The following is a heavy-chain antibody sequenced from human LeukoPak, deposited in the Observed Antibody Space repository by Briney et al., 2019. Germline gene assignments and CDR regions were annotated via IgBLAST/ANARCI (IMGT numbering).Heavy chain of an antibody. CDR2: IKQDGSEK. V-gene: IGHV3-7*01. J-gene: IGHJ4*02. D-gene: IGHD3-3*01. CDR1: GFTFSSYW. CDR3: ARVYDFWSGYPLPYFDY. Sequence: GGSLRLSCAASGFTFSSYWMSWVRQAPGKGLEWVANIKQDGSEKYYVDSVKGRFTISRDNAKNSLSLQMNSLRAEDTAVYYCARVYDFWSGYPLPYFDYWGQGTLVTVSS.